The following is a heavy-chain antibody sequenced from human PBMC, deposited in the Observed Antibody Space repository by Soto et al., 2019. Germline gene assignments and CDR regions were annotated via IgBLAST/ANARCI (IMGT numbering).Heavy chain of an antibody. J-gene: IGHJ4*02. CDR1: GFIFGNYA. Sequence: EVQLLESGGGLAQPGGSLTLSCTASGFIFGNYAMFWVRQAPGKGLEWVSTIYAGGTTRHYADSVKGRFIISRDNSKNTLFLEMNSLTAEDTALYFGAKDLIRGDGYVDFDYWGQGTLVTVSS. CDR3: AKDLIRGDGYVDFDY. V-gene: IGHV3-23*01. D-gene: IGHD3-10*01. CDR2: IYAGGTTR.